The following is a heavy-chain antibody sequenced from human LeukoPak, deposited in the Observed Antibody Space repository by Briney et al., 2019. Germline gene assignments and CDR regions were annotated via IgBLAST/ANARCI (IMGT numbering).Heavy chain of an antibody. CDR2: ISGSGGST. CDR3: ARDRWYTLDV. J-gene: IGHJ3*01. Sequence: GGSLTLSCAASGFTFSSYAMSWVRQAPGKGLEWVSAISGSGGSTYYADSVKGRFTISRDNSKNTLYLQMNSLRAEDTATYYCARDRWYTLDVWGQGTTVIVSS. CDR1: GFTFSSYA. V-gene: IGHV3-23*01. D-gene: IGHD1-1*01.